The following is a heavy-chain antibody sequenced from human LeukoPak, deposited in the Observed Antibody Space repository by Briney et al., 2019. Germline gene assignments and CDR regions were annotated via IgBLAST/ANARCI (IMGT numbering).Heavy chain of an antibody. J-gene: IGHJ4*02. CDR2: ISAYNGNT. Sequence: ASVKVFCKASGYTFTGYGISWVRQAPGQGLEWMGWISAYNGNTNYAQKLQGRVTMTTDTSTSTAYMELRSLRSGDTAVYYCARSPYNYDFWSGYWETFDYWGQGTLVTVSS. CDR1: GYTFTGYG. V-gene: IGHV1-18*01. CDR3: ARSPYNYDFWSGYWETFDY. D-gene: IGHD3-3*01.